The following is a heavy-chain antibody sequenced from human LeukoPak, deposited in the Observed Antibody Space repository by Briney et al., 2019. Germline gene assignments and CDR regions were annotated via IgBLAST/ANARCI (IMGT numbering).Heavy chain of an antibody. D-gene: IGHD4-11*01. V-gene: IGHV4-4*02. CDR1: GGSISSSNW. CDR2: IYHSGST. CDR3: ARDRDDNYDRILAY. Sequence: SETLSLTCTVSGGSISSSNWWSWVRQPPGKGLEWIGEIYHSGSTNYNPSLKSRVTILVDKSKNQFSLKLSSVTAADTAVYYCARDRDDNYDRILAYWGQGTLVTVSS. J-gene: IGHJ4*02.